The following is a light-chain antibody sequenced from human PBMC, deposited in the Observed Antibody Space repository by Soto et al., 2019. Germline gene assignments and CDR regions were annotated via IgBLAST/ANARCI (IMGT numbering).Light chain of an antibody. Sequence: DIQMTQSPSSLSASVGGRVTITCQASQDISNYLNWYQQKPGKAPKLLIYDASNLETGVPSRFSGSGSGTDFTFTISSLQPEDIATYYCQQYDNPLLTFGGGTKVEIK. CDR1: QDISNY. J-gene: IGKJ4*01. V-gene: IGKV1-33*01. CDR3: QQYDNPLLT. CDR2: DAS.